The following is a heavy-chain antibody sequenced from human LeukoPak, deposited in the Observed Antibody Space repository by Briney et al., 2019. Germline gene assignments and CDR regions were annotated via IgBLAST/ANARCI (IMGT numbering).Heavy chain of an antibody. Sequence: ASVKVSCKASGDTFSSYAITWVRQAPGHGLEWMGGIIPIFGTAKYAQKFQGRVTITADKSTSTAYMELSSLRSEDTAVYYCARDHGTYSSSWYSLLLLTRRPGFDYWGQGTLVTVSS. D-gene: IGHD6-13*01. V-gene: IGHV1-69*06. J-gene: IGHJ4*02. CDR2: IIPIFGTA. CDR1: GDTFSSYA. CDR3: ARDHGTYSSSWYSLLLLTRRPGFDY.